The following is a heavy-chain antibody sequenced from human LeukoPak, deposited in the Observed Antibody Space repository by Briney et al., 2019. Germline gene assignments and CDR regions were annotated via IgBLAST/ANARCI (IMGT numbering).Heavy chain of an antibody. Sequence: ASVKVSCKASGYTFTSYYMHWVRQAPGQGLEWMGIINPSGGSTSYAQKFQGRVTITADESTSTAYMELSSLRSEDTAVYYCARAPDTAMVHFDYWGQGTLVTVSS. J-gene: IGHJ4*02. CDR3: ARAPDTAMVHFDY. CDR2: INPSGGST. D-gene: IGHD5-18*01. V-gene: IGHV1-46*01. CDR1: GYTFTSYY.